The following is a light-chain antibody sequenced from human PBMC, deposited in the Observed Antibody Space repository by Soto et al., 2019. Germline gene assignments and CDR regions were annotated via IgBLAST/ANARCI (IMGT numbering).Light chain of an antibody. J-gene: IGKJ5*01. CDR3: HQYHSYLIT. CDR1: QGIGNA. Sequence: AIQMTQSPSSLSAAVVDRFTISFLASQGIGNALGWYPQKPGKPPKFLIYGASNLQSGVPPRFSGSGSGTDFTLTISCLQSEDSANYYCHQYHSYLITFGQATRLEI. CDR2: GAS. V-gene: IGKV1-6*02.